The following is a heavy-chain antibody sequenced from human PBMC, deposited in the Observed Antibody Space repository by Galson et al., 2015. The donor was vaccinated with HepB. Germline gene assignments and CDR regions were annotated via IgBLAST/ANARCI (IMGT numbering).Heavy chain of an antibody. V-gene: IGHV3-21*01. Sequence: SLRLSCAASGFTFSSYSMNWVRQAPGKGLEWVSSISSSSSYIYYADSVKGRFTISRDNAKNSLYLQMNSLRAEDTAVYYCARGTVSGYDKEGLDYWGQGTLVTVSS. CDR3: ARGTVSGYDKEGLDY. CDR2: ISSSSSYI. CDR1: GFTFSSYS. J-gene: IGHJ4*02. D-gene: IGHD5-12*01.